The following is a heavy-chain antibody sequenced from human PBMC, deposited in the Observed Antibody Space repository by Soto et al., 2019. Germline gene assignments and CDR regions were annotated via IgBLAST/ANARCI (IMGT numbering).Heavy chain of an antibody. D-gene: IGHD6-13*01. J-gene: IGHJ4*02. CDR1: SGSISSSNW. CDR2: LYHSGST. V-gene: IGHV4-4*02. Sequence: QVQLQESGPGLVKPSGTLSLTCAVSSGSISSSNWWSWVRQPPGKGLEWIGELYHSGSTNYNPSLQSRVTISVDKSKNQFSLTLSSVTAADTAVYYCARLSSSWYNGLDYWGQGTLVTVSS. CDR3: ARLSSSWYNGLDY.